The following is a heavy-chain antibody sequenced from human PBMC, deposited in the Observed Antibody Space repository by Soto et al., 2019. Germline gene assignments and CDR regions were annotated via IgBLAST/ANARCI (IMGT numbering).Heavy chain of an antibody. Sequence: EVQLVQSGAEVKKDGESLKISCKGSGYSFTNYWIAWVRQMPGEGLEWMGIIYPADSDTRYSPSFQGQITISADKSITTAYLQWSTLKASDTAMYYCARRGGSSGRFSDYWGQGTLVTVSS. V-gene: IGHV5-51*01. J-gene: IGHJ4*02. CDR2: IYPADSDT. CDR3: ARRGGSSGRFSDY. D-gene: IGHD2-15*01. CDR1: GYSFTNYW.